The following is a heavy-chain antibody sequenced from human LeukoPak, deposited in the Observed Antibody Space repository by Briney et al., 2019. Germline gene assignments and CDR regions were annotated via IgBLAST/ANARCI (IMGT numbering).Heavy chain of an antibody. Sequence: SETLSLTCTVSGSSISSHYWSWIRQPPGKGLEWIGYIYYSGSTNYNPSLKSRVTISVDTSKNQFSLKLSSVTAADTAVYYCARGTGSGIDYWGQGTLVTVSS. CDR1: GSSISSHY. CDR3: ARGTGSGIDY. V-gene: IGHV4-59*11. J-gene: IGHJ4*02. D-gene: IGHD3-10*01. CDR2: IYYSGST.